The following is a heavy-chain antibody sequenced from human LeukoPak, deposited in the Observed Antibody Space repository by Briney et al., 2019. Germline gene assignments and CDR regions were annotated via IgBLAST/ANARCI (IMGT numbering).Heavy chain of an antibody. J-gene: IGHJ4*02. Sequence: PGGSLRLSCAASGFTFSSYGMSWARQAPGKGLEWVSIISTSGSVTHYADSVKGHFTISRDNSKNTVYLQMNSLRAEDTAVYYCARANLPITMIVVSLDYWGQGTLVTVSS. CDR2: ISTSGSVT. CDR1: GFTFSSYG. V-gene: IGHV3-23*01. D-gene: IGHD3-22*01. CDR3: ARANLPITMIVVSLDY.